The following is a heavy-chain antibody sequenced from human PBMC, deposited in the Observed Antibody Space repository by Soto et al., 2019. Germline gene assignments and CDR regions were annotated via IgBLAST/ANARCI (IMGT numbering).Heavy chain of an antibody. V-gene: IGHV3-30*02. CDR1: GFNCSRSG. Sequence: GGSLRLSCAASGFNCSRSGMYWVRQAPGKGLEWVAVIWYDGSNKYYADSVKGRFTISRDNSKNTLYLQMNNLRAEDTAVYYCAKDNCISTSCYRLYNWFDPWGQGTLVTVSS. D-gene: IGHD2-2*01. J-gene: IGHJ5*02. CDR3: AKDNCISTSCYRLYNWFDP. CDR2: IWYDGSNK.